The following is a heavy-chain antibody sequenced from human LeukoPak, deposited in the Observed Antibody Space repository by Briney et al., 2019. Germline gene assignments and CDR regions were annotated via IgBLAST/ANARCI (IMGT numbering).Heavy chain of an antibody. J-gene: IGHJ5*02. V-gene: IGHV1-2*02. CDR2: INPKSGGT. CDR3: ARAGGRSWFDP. Sequence: GASVKVSCKASGYSFTGHYMHWVRQAPGQGLEWMGWINPKSGGTNYAQKFQGRVTMTTDTSMSTAYMELSRLTSDDTAVYYCARAGGRSWFDPWGQGTLVTVSS. CDR1: GYSFTGHY.